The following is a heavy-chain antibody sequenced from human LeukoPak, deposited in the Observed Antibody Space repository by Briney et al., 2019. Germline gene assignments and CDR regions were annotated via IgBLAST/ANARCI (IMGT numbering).Heavy chain of an antibody. J-gene: IGHJ4*02. V-gene: IGHV1-69*05. CDR2: IIPIFGTA. Sequence: SVKVSCKASGGTFSSYAISWVRQAPGQGLEWMGGIIPIFGTANYAQKFQGRVTITTDESTSTAYMELSSLRSEDTAVYYCARSQVMIFGQRSYYFDYWGQGTLVTVSS. D-gene: IGHD3/OR15-3a*01. CDR1: GGTFSSYA. CDR3: ARSQVMIFGQRSYYFDY.